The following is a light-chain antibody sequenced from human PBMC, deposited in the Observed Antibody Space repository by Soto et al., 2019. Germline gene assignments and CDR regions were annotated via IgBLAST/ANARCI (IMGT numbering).Light chain of an antibody. CDR1: RDINTW. J-gene: IGKJ3*01. CDR3: QEAHTVPFT. CDR2: AAS. V-gene: IGKV1-12*01. Sequence: DIQMTQSPSSVSASVGDRVTITCRASRDINTWLAWYQQKPGKAPKLLISAASSLQSGVPSRFSGSGSRTDFTVTISSLQPKDFATYYCQEAHTVPFTFGPGTKVDV.